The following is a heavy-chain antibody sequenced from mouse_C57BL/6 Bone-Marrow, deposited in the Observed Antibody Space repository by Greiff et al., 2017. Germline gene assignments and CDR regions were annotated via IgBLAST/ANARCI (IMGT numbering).Heavy chain of an antibody. D-gene: IGHD2-14*01. Sequence: EVMLVESGGGLVKPGGSLKLSCAASGFTFSSYAMSWVRQTPEKRLEWVATISDGGSYTYYPDNVKGRFTISRDNAKNNLYLQMSHLKSEDTAMYYCARGRYIWYFDVWGTGTTVTVSS. CDR2: ISDGGSYT. J-gene: IGHJ1*03. CDR1: GFTFSSYA. V-gene: IGHV5-4*03. CDR3: ARGRYIWYFDV.